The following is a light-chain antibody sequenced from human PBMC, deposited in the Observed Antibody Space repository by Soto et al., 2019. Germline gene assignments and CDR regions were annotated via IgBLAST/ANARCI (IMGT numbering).Light chain of an antibody. CDR2: DAS. CDR1: QSISRY. Sequence: DIQMTQSPSTLSVSVGDRVTITCRASQSISRYLGWYQQKPGKAPKLLIYDASSLESGVPSRFSGSGSGTEFTLTISSLQPDDFATYYCQQYNSYSPTFGQGTKVDIK. V-gene: IGKV1-5*01. CDR3: QQYNSYSPT. J-gene: IGKJ1*01.